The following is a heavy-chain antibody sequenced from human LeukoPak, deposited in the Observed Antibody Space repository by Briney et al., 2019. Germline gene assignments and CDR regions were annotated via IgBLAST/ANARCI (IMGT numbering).Heavy chain of an antibody. J-gene: IGHJ4*02. CDR1: GFTFSNAW. D-gene: IGHD3-22*01. CDR2: INSKTDVGTT. Sequence: GGSLRLSCAASGFTFSNAWMSWVRQAQGKGLESVGRINSKTDVGTTDYAAPVKGRFTISRDDSKNTLYLQMNSMKTEDTAVYYCTTDYYYDSSGYYEFDYWGQGTLVTVSS. V-gene: IGHV3-15*01. CDR3: TTDYYYDSSGYYEFDY.